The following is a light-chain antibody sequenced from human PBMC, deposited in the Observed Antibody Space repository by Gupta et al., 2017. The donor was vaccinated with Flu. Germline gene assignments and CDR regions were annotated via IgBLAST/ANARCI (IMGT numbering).Light chain of an antibody. CDR2: KAS. V-gene: IGKV1-5*03. Sequence: DIQMTQPPSTLSAFVGDRVTITCRASQSIGSWLAWYQQKPGKVPKLLIYKASSLESGVPSRFSGSGSDTEFTLTISSLQPDDFATYYCQRYDSLWTFGQGTRVEIK. CDR1: QSIGSW. J-gene: IGKJ1*01. CDR3: QRYDSLWT.